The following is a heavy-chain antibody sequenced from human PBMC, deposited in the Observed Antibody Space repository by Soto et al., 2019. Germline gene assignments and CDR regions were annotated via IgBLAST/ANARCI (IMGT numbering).Heavy chain of an antibody. V-gene: IGHV1-58*01. CDR2: IVVGSGNT. D-gene: IGHD3-9*01. CDR1: GFTFSSSA. Sequence: SVKVSCKASGFTFSSSAVQWVRQARGQRLEWIGKIVVGSGNTNYAQKFQERVTITRDMSTSTAYMELSGLRSEDTAFYYCAAFDPGPMGFDPWGQGTLVTVSS. J-gene: IGHJ5*02. CDR3: AAFDPGPMGFDP.